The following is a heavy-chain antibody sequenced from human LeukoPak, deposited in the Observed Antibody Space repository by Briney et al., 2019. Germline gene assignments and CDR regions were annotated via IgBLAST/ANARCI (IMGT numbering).Heavy chain of an antibody. Sequence: GGSLRLSCAASGFTVSSNYMSWVRQAPGKGLEWVSVIYSGGSTYYADSVKGRFTISRDNSKNTLYLQMYSLRAEDTAVYYCAKVKWGSYYFDYWGQGTLVTVSS. V-gene: IGHV3-53*01. J-gene: IGHJ4*02. CDR2: IYSGGST. D-gene: IGHD3-16*01. CDR3: AKVKWGSYYFDY. CDR1: GFTVSSNY.